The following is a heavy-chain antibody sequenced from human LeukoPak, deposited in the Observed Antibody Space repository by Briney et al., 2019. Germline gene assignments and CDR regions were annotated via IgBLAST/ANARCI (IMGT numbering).Heavy chain of an antibody. CDR1: GGSISSYY. V-gene: IGHV4-4*07. CDR3: ARVNYDSSGDSYYFDY. Sequence: SETLSLTCTASGGSISSYYWSWIRQPAGKGLEWIGRIYTSGSTNYNPSLKSRVTMSVDTSENQFSLKLSSVTAADTAVYYCARVNYDSSGDSYYFDYWGQGTLVTVSS. D-gene: IGHD3-22*01. J-gene: IGHJ4*02. CDR2: IYTSGST.